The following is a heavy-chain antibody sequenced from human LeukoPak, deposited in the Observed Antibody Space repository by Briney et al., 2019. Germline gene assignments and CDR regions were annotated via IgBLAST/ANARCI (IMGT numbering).Heavy chain of an antibody. J-gene: IGHJ4*02. V-gene: IGHV3-23*01. CDR2: ISDTGNT. D-gene: IGHD2-15*01. CDR1: GFTLSSYA. CDR3: AKAPVTACRGAFCYPFDY. Sequence: GGSLRLSCAASGFTLSSYAMSWVRQAPGKGLEWVSAISDTGNTYHADSVKGRFTISRDSSKNTLFLQMNRLRPEDAAVYYCAKAPVTACRGAFCYPFDYWGLGTLVTVSS.